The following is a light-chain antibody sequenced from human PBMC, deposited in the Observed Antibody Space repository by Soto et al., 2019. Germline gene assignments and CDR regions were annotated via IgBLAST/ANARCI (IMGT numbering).Light chain of an antibody. CDR1: QSISSW. Sequence: DIQMTQSPSTLSASVRDRVTISCRASQSISSWLAWYQQKPGKAPKVLIYGVSNLESGVPSRFSGSGSGTEFTLTISSLQPEDSATYYCQQTYSTPPTFGQGTKVDI. CDR3: QQTYSTPPT. J-gene: IGKJ1*01. V-gene: IGKV1-5*01. CDR2: GVS.